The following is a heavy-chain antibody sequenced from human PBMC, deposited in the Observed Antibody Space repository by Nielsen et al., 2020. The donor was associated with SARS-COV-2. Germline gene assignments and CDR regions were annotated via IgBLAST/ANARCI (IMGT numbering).Heavy chain of an antibody. V-gene: IGHV1-18*01. CDR1: GYTFTSYG. CDR3: ARDSPYRSSARNYFDY. D-gene: IGHD6-13*01. Sequence: SVKVSCKASGYTFTSYGISWVRQAPGQGLEWMGWISAYNGNTNYAQKLQGRVTMTTDTSTSTAYMELRSLRSDDTAVYYCARDSPYRSSARNYFDYWGQGTLVTVSS. CDR2: ISAYNGNT. J-gene: IGHJ4*02.